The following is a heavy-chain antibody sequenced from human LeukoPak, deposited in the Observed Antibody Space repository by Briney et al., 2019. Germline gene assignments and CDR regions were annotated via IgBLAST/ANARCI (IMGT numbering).Heavy chain of an antibody. D-gene: IGHD2-2*01. CDR3: AKPRILYYCSGTSCHEGGFDC. V-gene: IGHV3-23*01. Sequence: PGGSLRLSCAASGFTFSSYAMSWVRQAPGKGLEWVSAISGSGVSTYYADSVKGRFTISRDNSKNTLYLQMNSLRAEDTAVYYCAKPRILYYCSGTSCHEGGFDCWGQGTLVTVSS. CDR2: ISGSGVST. CDR1: GFTFSSYA. J-gene: IGHJ4*02.